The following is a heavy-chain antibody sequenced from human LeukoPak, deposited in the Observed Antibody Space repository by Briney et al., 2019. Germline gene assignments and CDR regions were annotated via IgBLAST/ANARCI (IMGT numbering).Heavy chain of an antibody. Sequence: PGGSLRLSCAASGFTFSSYGMHWVRQAPGKGLEWVAVISYDGSNKYYADSVKGRFTISRDNSKNTLYLQMNSLRAEDTAVYYCAKEGGTGTMVRGVIIHFDYWGQGTLVTVSS. CDR1: GFTFSSYG. J-gene: IGHJ4*02. CDR3: AKEGGTGTMVRGVIIHFDY. V-gene: IGHV3-30*18. CDR2: ISYDGSNK. D-gene: IGHD3-10*01.